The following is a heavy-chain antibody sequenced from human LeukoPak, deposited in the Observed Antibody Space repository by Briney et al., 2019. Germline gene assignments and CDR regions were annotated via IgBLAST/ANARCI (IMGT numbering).Heavy chain of an antibody. CDR2: ISRSGSTI. J-gene: IGHJ4*02. V-gene: IGHV3-48*03. Sequence: GGSLRLSCAASTFTFRNYEMNWVRQAPGGGLEWISYISRSGSTIYYADSVKGRFTISRDNAKNSLYLQMNSLRAEDTAVYYCASGYDLPYWGQGTLVTVSS. CDR3: ASGYDLPY. CDR1: TFTFRNYE. D-gene: IGHD5-12*01.